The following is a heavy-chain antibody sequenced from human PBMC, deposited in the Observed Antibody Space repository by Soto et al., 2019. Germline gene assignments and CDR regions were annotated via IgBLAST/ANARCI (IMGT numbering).Heavy chain of an antibody. CDR2: INADGSPK. J-gene: IGHJ6*04. CDR1: GFSFSNYC. V-gene: IGHV3-74*01. CDR3: ARDPDTPVYMDV. D-gene: IGHD2-15*01. Sequence: GGSLRLYFAASGFSFSNYCMHWVLQAPGKGLVWVSRINADGSPKSHVEPVKGRFTISRDNEENTVYMKMKSLREEDKDIYYCARDPDTPVYMDVWGIGTTVTVSS.